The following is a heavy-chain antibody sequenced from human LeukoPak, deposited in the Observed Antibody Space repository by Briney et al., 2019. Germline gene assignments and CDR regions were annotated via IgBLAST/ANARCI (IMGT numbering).Heavy chain of an antibody. V-gene: IGHV4-4*07. Sequence: SETLSLTCTVSGGSLSSYYWSWIRQPAGKGLEWIGRIYTSGITNYNPSLKSRVTMSVDTSKNQFSLKLSSVTAADTDVYYCGRHAEPHCGGDCYPDAFDIWGQGTTVTVSS. CDR2: IYTSGIT. CDR1: GGSLSSYY. D-gene: IGHD2-21*01. J-gene: IGHJ3*02. CDR3: GRHAEPHCGGDCYPDAFDI.